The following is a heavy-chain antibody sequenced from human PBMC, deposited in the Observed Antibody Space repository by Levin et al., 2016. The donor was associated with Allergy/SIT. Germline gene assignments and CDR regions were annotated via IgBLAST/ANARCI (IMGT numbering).Heavy chain of an antibody. CDR2: INPSGGST. J-gene: IGHJ6*03. CDR3: ARALPQLLPLTGPPRPGGYYYYMDV. Sequence: WVRQAPGQGLEWMGIINPSGGSTSYAQKFQGRVTMTRDTSTSTVYMELSSLRSEDTAVYYCARALPQLLPLTGPPRPGGYYYYMDVWGKGTTVTVSS. V-gene: IGHV1-46*01. D-gene: IGHD1-20*01.